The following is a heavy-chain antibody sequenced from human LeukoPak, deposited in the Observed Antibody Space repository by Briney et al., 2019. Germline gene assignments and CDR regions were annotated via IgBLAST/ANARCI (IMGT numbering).Heavy chain of an antibody. Sequence: PSETLSLTCAVYGGSFSGYYWSRIRQPPGKGLEWIGEINHSGSTNYNPSLKSRVTISVDTSKNQFSLKLSSVTAADTAVYYCASRPIIEAAGTGFDYWGQGTLVTVSS. CDR3: ASRPIIEAAGTGFDY. V-gene: IGHV4-34*01. D-gene: IGHD6-13*01. J-gene: IGHJ4*02. CDR1: GGSFSGYY. CDR2: INHSGST.